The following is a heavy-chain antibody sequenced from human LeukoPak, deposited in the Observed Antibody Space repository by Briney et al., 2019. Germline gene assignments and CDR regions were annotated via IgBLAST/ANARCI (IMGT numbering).Heavy chain of an antibody. D-gene: IGHD1-1*01. Sequence: SETLSLTCTVSGGSISSGDYNWSWIRQPPGKGLEWIGYIYYSGSTYYNPSLKSRVTISVDTSKNQFSLKLSSVTAADTAVYYCARAYTDDLPPDHWGQGTLVTVSS. CDR2: IYYSGST. CDR3: ARAYTDDLPPDH. CDR1: GGSISSGDYN. J-gene: IGHJ5*02. V-gene: IGHV4-30-4*01.